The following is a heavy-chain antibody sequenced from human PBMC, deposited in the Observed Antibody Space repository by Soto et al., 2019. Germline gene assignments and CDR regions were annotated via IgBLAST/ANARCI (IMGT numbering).Heavy chain of an antibody. J-gene: IGHJ4*02. CDR3: ARDVGYYYDKLDC. CDR2: ISTSGTTV. Sequence: GGSLRLSCAASGFACSGYSMNWVRQPPGKGLEWVSYISTSGTTVHYADSVRGRFTISRDNAKNSLYLQMNSLRAEDTAVYYCARDVGYYYDKLDCWGQGTLVTVSS. D-gene: IGHD3-22*01. CDR1: GFACSGYS. V-gene: IGHV3-48*01.